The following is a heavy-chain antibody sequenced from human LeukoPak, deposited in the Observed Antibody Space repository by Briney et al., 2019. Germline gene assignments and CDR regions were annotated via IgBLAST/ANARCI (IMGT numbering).Heavy chain of an antibody. J-gene: IGHJ4*02. Sequence: GGSLRLSCAASGFTFSSYAMSWVRQAPGKGLEWVSGISGSGGSTYYADSVKGRFTISRDNSKNTLYLQMNSLRAEDTAVYYCATTMIWGVITDYWGQGTLVTVSS. CDR3: ATTMIWGVITDY. D-gene: IGHD3-10*01. CDR1: GFTFSSYA. V-gene: IGHV3-23*01. CDR2: ISGSGGST.